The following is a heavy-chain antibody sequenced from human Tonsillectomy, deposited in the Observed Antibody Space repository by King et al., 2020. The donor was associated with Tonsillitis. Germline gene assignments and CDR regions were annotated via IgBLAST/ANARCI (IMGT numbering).Heavy chain of an antibody. CDR2: IRSKAYGGTT. V-gene: IGHV3-49*05. Sequence: VQLVESGGGLVKPGRSLRLSCTASGFTFGDYTMSWFRQAPGKGLEWVCFIRSKAYGGTTEYAASVKGRFTISRDDSKGIAYLQMNSLKTEDTAVFYCTRVVFWSGSYSGGMDVWGQGTTVTVSS. CDR1: GFTFGDYT. D-gene: IGHD3-3*01. CDR3: TRVVFWSGSYSGGMDV. J-gene: IGHJ6*02.